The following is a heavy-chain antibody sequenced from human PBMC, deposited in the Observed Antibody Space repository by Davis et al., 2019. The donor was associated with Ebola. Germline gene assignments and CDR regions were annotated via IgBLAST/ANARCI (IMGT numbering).Heavy chain of an antibody. D-gene: IGHD5-12*01. CDR2: ISGSDGST. J-gene: IGHJ4*02. V-gene: IGHV3-23*01. CDR1: GFTFRNYA. CDR3: ARDRGIVATVRADY. Sequence: PGGSLRLSCAASGFTFRNYAMTWVRQAPGKGLEWVSAISGSDGSTSYADSVKGRFTISRDNSKNTLFLQMNSLRAEDTAVYYCARDRGIVATVRADYWGQGTLVTVSS.